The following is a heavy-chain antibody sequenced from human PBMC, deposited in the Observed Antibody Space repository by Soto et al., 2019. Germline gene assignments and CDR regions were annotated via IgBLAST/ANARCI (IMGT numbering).Heavy chain of an antibody. CDR2: ISYDGSNK. CDR1: GFTFSSYA. D-gene: IGHD2-2*01. J-gene: IGHJ6*02. Sequence: GGSLRLSCAASGFTFSSYAMHWVRQAPGKGLEWVAVISYDGSNKYYADSVKGRFTISRDNSKNTLYLQMNSLRAEDTAVYYCARNLRYCSSTSCLGGMDVWGQGTTVTVSS. V-gene: IGHV3-30-3*01. CDR3: ARNLRYCSSTSCLGGMDV.